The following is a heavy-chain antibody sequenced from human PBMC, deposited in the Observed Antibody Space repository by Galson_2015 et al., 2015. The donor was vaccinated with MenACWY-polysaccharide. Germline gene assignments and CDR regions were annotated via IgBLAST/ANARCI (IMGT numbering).Heavy chain of an antibody. J-gene: IGHJ4*02. V-gene: IGHV3-23*01. CDR2: IGGTSGST. Sequence: SLRLSCAASGFTFSNYAMYWVRQAPGKGLEWVSAIGGTSGSTYYADSVKGRFTISRDNSKDTLYLQMNSLRAEDTAVYYCDSAYCDSTACKRIFDHWGQGTLVTVSS. CDR3: DSAYCDSTACKRIFDH. CDR1: GFTFSNYA. D-gene: IGHD3-22*01.